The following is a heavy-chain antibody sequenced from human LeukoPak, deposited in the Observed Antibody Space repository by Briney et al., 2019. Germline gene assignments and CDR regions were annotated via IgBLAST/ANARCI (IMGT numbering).Heavy chain of an antibody. D-gene: IGHD1-26*01. Sequence: ASVKVSCKASGYTFTSYGISWVRQAPGQGLEWMGWISAYNGNTNYAQKLQGRVTMTTDTSTSTAYMELRSLRSDDTAVYYCARDRGVGSYGLSCSDYWGQGTLVTVSS. V-gene: IGHV1-18*01. J-gene: IGHJ4*02. CDR1: GYTFTSYG. CDR2: ISAYNGNT. CDR3: ARDRGVGSYGLSCSDY.